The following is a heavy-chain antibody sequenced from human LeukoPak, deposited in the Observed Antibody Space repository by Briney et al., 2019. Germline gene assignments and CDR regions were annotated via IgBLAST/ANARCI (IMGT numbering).Heavy chain of an antibody. J-gene: IGHJ4*02. CDR2: IYPGDSDT. Sequence: GESLKISCKGSGYSFTSYWIGWVRQMPGKGLEWMGIIYPGDSDTRYSPSFQGQVTISADKSISTAYLQLSSLKASDTAMYYCARSRRCSGGSCYDLDYWGQGTLVTVSS. V-gene: IGHV5-51*01. CDR1: GYSFTSYW. CDR3: ARSRRCSGGSCYDLDY. D-gene: IGHD2-15*01.